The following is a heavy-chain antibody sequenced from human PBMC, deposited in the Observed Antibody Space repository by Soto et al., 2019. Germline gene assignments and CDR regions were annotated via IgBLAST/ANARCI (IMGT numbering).Heavy chain of an antibody. J-gene: IGHJ4*02. Sequence: QVHLVQSGAEVKKPGASVKVSCKASGYTFTSYGISWVRQAPGQWLEWMGWICAYNGNTNYAQKLQGRVTMTTDTSTSTAYKELRTLKSDDTAVYYGARVDPTYIFGYPSLDDWGQGTLVTVSS. CDR1: GYTFTSYG. V-gene: IGHV1-18*04. D-gene: IGHD5-18*01. CDR2: ICAYNGNT. CDR3: ARVDPTYIFGYPSLDD.